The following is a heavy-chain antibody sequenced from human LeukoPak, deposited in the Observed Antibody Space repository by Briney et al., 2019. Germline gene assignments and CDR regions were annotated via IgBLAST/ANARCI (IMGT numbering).Heavy chain of an antibody. CDR2: IKEDGSET. CDR1: GFTFGNHW. J-gene: IGHJ4*02. CDR3: ARDRGFFLFDY. Sequence: GGXLRLSCAASGFTFGNHWMTWVRQAPGKGLEWLAHIKEDGSETAYVDSVRGRFTISRDNAKNSLYLQMSSLRDEDTAVYYCARDRGFFLFDYWGQGTLVSVSS. V-gene: IGHV3-7*01. D-gene: IGHD3-10*01.